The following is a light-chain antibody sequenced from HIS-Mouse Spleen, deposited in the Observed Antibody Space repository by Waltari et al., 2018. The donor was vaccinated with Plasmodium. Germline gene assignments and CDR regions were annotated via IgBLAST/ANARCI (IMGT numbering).Light chain of an antibody. CDR1: KLGDKY. CDR2: QDS. V-gene: IGLV3-1*01. J-gene: IGLJ2*01. Sequence: SYELTQPPSVSVSPGQTASITCAGDKLGDKYACWYQQKPGKSPVLVIYQDSKRPSGIPERFSGSNSGNTATLTISGTQAMDEADYYCQAWDSSTVVFGGGTKLTV. CDR3: QAWDSSTVV.